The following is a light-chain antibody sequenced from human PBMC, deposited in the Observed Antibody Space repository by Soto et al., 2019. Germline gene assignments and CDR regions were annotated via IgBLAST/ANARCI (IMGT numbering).Light chain of an antibody. CDR2: EVS. Sequence: QSVLTQPASVSGSPGQSITISCTGTSSDVGGYKYVSWYQQHPDKAPKLIIFEVSNRPSGISSRFSGSKSGNTASLTISGLQAEDEADYYCCSYAGSSTWVFGGGTQLTVL. V-gene: IGLV2-14*01. CDR3: CSYAGSSTWV. J-gene: IGLJ3*02. CDR1: SSDVGGYKY.